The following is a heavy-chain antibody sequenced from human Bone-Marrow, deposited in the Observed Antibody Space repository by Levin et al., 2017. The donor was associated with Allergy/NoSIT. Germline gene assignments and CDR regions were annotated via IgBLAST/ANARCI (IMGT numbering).Heavy chain of an antibody. CDR1: GFTFSNSW. V-gene: IGHV3-7*01. J-gene: IGHJ4*02. CDR2: IKEDGSEK. Sequence: PGGSLRLSCAASGFTFSNSWMSWVRQAPGKGLEWVARIKEDGSEKYYVESVKGRLIISRDNAKNSLYLQMNSLRVEDTAVYYCARGGFQIDFWGQGTLVTVST. CDR3: ARGGFQIDF. D-gene: IGHD2/OR15-2a*01.